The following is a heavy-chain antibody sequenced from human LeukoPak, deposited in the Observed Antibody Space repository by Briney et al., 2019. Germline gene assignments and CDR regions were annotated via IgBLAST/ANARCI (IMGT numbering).Heavy chain of an antibody. CDR2: IYYSGSA. J-gene: IGHJ4*02. CDR3: ARHGSTAIDY. Sequence: SETLSLTCTVSGGSIRSSYYYWGWIRQPPGKGLEWIGSIYYSGSAYYNPSLKSRVTLSVDTSKNQFSLKLSSVTAADTAMFYCARHGSTAIDYWGQGILVTVSS. D-gene: IGHD5/OR15-5a*01. CDR1: GGSIRSSYYY. V-gene: IGHV4-39*01.